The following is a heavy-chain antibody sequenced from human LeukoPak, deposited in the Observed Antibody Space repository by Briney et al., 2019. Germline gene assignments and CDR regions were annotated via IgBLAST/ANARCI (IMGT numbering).Heavy chain of an antibody. V-gene: IGHV1-2*02. D-gene: IGHD6-13*01. CDR2: INPNSGGT. CDR3: ARDSGYSSSWQTHAFDI. CDR1: GYTFTGYY. Sequence: ASVKVSCKASGYTFTGYYMHWVRQAPGQGLEWMGWINPNSGGTNYAQKFQGRVTMTRDTSISTAYMELSRLRSDDTAAYYCARDSGYSSSWQTHAFDIWGQGTMVTVSS. J-gene: IGHJ3*02.